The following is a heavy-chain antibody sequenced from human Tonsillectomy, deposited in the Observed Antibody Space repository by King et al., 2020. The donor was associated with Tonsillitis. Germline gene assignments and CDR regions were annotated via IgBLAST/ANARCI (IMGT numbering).Heavy chain of an antibody. CDR1: EFIFSTYT. CDR2: IGSSGGYI. J-gene: IGHJ3*02. V-gene: IGHV3-21*01. D-gene: IGHD3-22*01. CDR3: ARVKKYYYDSSGYPLDTFDI. Sequence: VQLVESGGGLVKPGGSLRLSCAASEFIFSTYTMNWVRQAPGTGLEWVSSIGSSGGYIYYADSVKGRFTITRDNAENSLYLQMNSLRAEDTAVYYCARVKKYYYDSSGYPLDTFDIWGQGTMVTVSS.